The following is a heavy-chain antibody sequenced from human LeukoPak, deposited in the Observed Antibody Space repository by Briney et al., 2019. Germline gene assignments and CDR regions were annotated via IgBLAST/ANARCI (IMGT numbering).Heavy chain of an antibody. J-gene: IGHJ4*02. CDR3: ARSQHGPRYFDY. CDR2: TYFLSRWYS. V-gene: IGHV6-1*01. CDR1: GDSVSTNSAG. Sequence: SQTLSLTCAISGDSVSTNSAGWNWLRQSPSRGLEWLGSTYFLSRWYSEYATSVQGRITINPDTSRTHFALQLTSVSPEDTAVYYCARSQHGPRYFDYWGQGTLVSVSS. D-gene: IGHD5-24*01.